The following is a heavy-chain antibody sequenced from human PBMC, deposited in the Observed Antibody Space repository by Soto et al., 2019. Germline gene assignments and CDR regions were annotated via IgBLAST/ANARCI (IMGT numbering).Heavy chain of an antibody. Sequence: GGSLRLSCAASGFMFSIYEMNWVRQAPGKGLEWVSYISSGGINIHYADSVKGRFTISRDNAKNSLYLQMDNLRAEDTAVYYCARDHPNRNYGTCFDYWGQGTPVTVS. D-gene: IGHD1-7*01. CDR1: GFMFSIYE. CDR2: ISSGGINI. J-gene: IGHJ4*02. V-gene: IGHV3-48*03. CDR3: ARDHPNRNYGTCFDY.